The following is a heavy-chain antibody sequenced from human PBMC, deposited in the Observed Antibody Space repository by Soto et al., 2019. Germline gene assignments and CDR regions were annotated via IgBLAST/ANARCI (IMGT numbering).Heavy chain of an antibody. CDR2: IIPIFGTA. CDR1: GGTFSSYA. J-gene: IGHJ6*02. CDR3: ARKYCSGGSCYRNFYYYYYYGMDV. Sequence: QVQLVQSGAEVKKPGSSVKVSCKASGGTFSSYAISWVRQAPGQGLEWMGGIIPIFGTANYAQKFQGRVTITADESTSTAYMELSSLRSEDTAVYYSARKYCSGGSCYRNFYYYYYYGMDVWGQGTTVTVSS. D-gene: IGHD2-15*01. V-gene: IGHV1-69*01.